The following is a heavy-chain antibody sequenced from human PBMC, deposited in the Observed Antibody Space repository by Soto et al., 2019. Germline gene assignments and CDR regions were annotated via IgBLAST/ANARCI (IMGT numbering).Heavy chain of an antibody. CDR3: ARLWVNRFDRPNWFDP. CDR1: GYSFTSYW. D-gene: IGHD3-10*01. J-gene: IGHJ5*02. V-gene: IGHV5-51*01. Sequence: PGESLKISCKGSGYSFTSYWIGWVRQMPGKGLEWMGIIYPGDSDTRYSPSFQGQVTISADKSTSTAYLQWSSLKASDTAMYYCARLWVNRFDRPNWFDPWGQGTLVTVSS. CDR2: IYPGDSDT.